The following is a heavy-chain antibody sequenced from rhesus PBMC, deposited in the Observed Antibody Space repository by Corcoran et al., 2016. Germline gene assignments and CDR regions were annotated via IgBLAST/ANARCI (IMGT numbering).Heavy chain of an antibody. CDR3: ARYPLNTGTTSFHGLDS. CDR2: IKVNIVST. D-gene: IGHD4-23*01. Sequence: QLQLQESGPGLVKPSETLSLICTVAGDSLSSYWWTWIGQAPGKGLEWIGEIKVNIVSTKHNPSLKSRVTISKEASKNQLSLKLTSITAADKAVYYCARYPLNTGTTSFHGLDSWGQWVVVTVSS. CDR1: GDSLSSYW. J-gene: IGHJ6*01. V-gene: IGHV4-80*01.